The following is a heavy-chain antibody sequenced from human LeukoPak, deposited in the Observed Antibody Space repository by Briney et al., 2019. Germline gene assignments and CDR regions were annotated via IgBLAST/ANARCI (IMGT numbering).Heavy chain of an antibody. D-gene: IGHD4-17*01. CDR3: AKALPPTVTRPYYGMDV. CDR2: ISGSGGST. J-gene: IGHJ6*02. Sequence: GGSLRLSCAASGFTFSSYAMGWVRQAPGKGLEWVSAISGSGGSTYYADSVKGRFTISRDNSKNTLYLQMNSLRAEDTAVYYCAKALPPTVTRPYYGMDVWGQGTTVTVSS. V-gene: IGHV3-23*01. CDR1: GFTFSSYA.